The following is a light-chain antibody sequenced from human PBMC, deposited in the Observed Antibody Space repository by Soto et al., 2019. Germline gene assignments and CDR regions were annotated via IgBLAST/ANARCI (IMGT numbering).Light chain of an antibody. CDR3: QQSYFTPHT. CDR2: GAS. Sequence: IQMTQSPSSLSASVGDRVTITCRASQGIATYLNWYQQKPGKPPRLLIYGASTLESGVPSRFSGSGSETDFTLTLSSLQPEDFATYYCQQSYFTPHTFGQGTKVDIK. J-gene: IGKJ2*01. V-gene: IGKV1-39*01. CDR1: QGIATY.